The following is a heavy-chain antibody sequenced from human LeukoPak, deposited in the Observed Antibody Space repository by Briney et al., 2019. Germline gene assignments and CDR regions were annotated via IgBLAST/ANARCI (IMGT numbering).Heavy chain of an antibody. D-gene: IGHD3-10*01. V-gene: IGHV4-39*07. CDR1: GGSISSSSYY. Sequence: ASETLSLTCTVSGGSISSSSYYWGWIRQPPGKGLEWIGSIYYSGSTYYNPSLRSRVTISVDTSKNQFSLKLSSVTAADTAVYYCARTTMARGTYYMDVWGKGTTVTISS. CDR2: IYYSGST. J-gene: IGHJ6*03. CDR3: ARTTMARGTYYMDV.